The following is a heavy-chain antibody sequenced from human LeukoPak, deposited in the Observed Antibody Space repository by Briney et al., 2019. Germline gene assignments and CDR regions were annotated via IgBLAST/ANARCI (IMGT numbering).Heavy chain of an antibody. Sequence: GGPLRLSCAASGFTFSSYSMNWVRQAPGKGLEWVSSISSSSSYIYYADSVKGRFTISRDNAKNSLFLQMNSLRAEDTAVYYCARDLIVGTTYFDYWGQGTLVTVSS. CDR2: ISSSSSYI. J-gene: IGHJ4*02. D-gene: IGHD1-26*01. CDR3: ARDLIVGTTYFDY. CDR1: GFTFSSYS. V-gene: IGHV3-21*01.